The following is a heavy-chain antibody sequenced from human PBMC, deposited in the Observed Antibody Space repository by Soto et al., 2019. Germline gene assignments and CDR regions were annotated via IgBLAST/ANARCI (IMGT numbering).Heavy chain of an antibody. CDR3: ARGIDSSGYYYPNWFDP. J-gene: IGHJ5*02. Sequence: QVQLQESGPGLVKASETLSLTCTVSAGSISRYYWSWIRQPPGKGLEWIGYVYYTGSTDYNPSLKSRVTISVDTSKNQFSLKLTSVTAADTAVYYCARGIDSSGYYYPNWFDPWGQGTLVTVSS. V-gene: IGHV4-59*01. CDR1: AGSISRYY. CDR2: VYYTGST. D-gene: IGHD3-22*01.